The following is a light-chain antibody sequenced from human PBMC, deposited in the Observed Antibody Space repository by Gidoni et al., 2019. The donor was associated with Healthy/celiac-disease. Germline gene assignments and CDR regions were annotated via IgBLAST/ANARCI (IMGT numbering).Light chain of an antibody. Sequence: DIQMTQSPSSLSASVGARVTITCQASQDISNYLNWYQQKPGKAPKLLIYDASNLETGVPSRFSGSGSGTDFTFTISSLQPEDIATYYCQQYDNLPFTVGPGTKVDIK. CDR3: QQYDNLPFT. V-gene: IGKV1-33*01. CDR1: QDISNY. CDR2: DAS. J-gene: IGKJ3*01.